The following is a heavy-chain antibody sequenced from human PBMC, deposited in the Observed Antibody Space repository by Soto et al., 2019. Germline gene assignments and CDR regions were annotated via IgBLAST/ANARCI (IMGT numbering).Heavy chain of an antibody. D-gene: IGHD2-21*01. Sequence: PGGSLRLSCASSGFTFSDYYMSWVGQAPGKGLEWVSYISSGGSTIYYADSVKGRFTISRDNAKNSLYLQMNSLRAEDTAVYYCAREKRSDIPFDYWGQGTLVTVSS. J-gene: IGHJ4*02. V-gene: IGHV3-11*01. CDR3: AREKRSDIPFDY. CDR1: GFTFSDYY. CDR2: ISSGGSTI.